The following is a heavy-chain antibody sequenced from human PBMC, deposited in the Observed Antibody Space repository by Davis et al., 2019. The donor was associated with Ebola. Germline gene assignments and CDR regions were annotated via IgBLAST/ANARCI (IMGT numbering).Heavy chain of an antibody. CDR1: GYSISSDYF. V-gene: IGHV4-38-2*02. D-gene: IGHD2-15*01. Sequence: SETLSLTCTVSGYSISSDYFCAWIRQPPGKGLEWIGSFHHSGSTYHSPSLKSRVTISMDSSKNQFSLNLASVTAADTAVYYCAREVAGTIPFDIWGQGTMVTVAS. CDR3: AREVAGTIPFDI. J-gene: IGHJ3*02. CDR2: FHHSGST.